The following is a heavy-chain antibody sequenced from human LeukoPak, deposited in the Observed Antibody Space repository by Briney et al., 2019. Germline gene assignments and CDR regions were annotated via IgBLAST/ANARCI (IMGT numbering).Heavy chain of an antibody. CDR2: ISSSGSTI. CDR1: GFTFSDYY. V-gene: IGHV3-11*01. D-gene: IGHD5-18*01. Sequence: GGSLRLSCAASGFTFSDYYMSWIRQAPGKGLEWVSYISSSGSTIYYADSVKGRFTISRDNAKNSLYLQMNSLRAEDTAVYYCATRQWIQLWLLDYWGQGTLVTVSS. CDR3: ATRQWIQLWLLDY. J-gene: IGHJ4*02.